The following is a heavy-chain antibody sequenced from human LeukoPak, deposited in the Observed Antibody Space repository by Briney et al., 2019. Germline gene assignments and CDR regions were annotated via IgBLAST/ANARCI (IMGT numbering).Heavy chain of an antibody. CDR1: TFTFSTYG. Sequence: GGSLTLSCAASTFTFSTYGMHWVRQAPGKGLEWVAFIQYDGSIKLYGDSVKGRFTISRDNAKNSLYLQINSPRVEDTAVYYCASLAGGYFFDHWGQGTLVTVSS. D-gene: IGHD1-26*01. V-gene: IGHV3-30*02. CDR3: ASLAGGYFFDH. J-gene: IGHJ4*02. CDR2: IQYDGSIK.